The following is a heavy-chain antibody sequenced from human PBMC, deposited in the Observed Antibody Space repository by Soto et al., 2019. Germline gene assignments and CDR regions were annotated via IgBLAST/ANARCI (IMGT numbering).Heavy chain of an antibody. CDR3: ARGANGARWLQLNPLFDY. Sequence: QVQLVESGGGVVQPGRSLRLSCAASGFTFSSYAMHWVRQAPGKGLEWVAVISYDGSNKYYADSVKGRFTISRDNSKNTLYLQMNSLRAEDTAVYYCARGANGARWLQLNPLFDYWGQGTLVTVSS. J-gene: IGHJ4*02. CDR2: ISYDGSNK. V-gene: IGHV3-30-3*01. CDR1: GFTFSSYA. D-gene: IGHD5-12*01.